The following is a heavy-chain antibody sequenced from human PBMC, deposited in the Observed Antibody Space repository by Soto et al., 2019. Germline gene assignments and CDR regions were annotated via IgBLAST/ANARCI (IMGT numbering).Heavy chain of an antibody. CDR3: ARHFSVDYFDD. CDR2: IYYSGST. V-gene: IGHV4-59*08. Sequence: SETLSLTCTVSGGSISSYYWSWIRQPPGKGLEWIGYIYYSGSTNYNPSLKSRVTISVDRSKNQFSLKLSSVTAADTAVYYCARHFSVDYFDDSGQGARVSVSS. J-gene: IGHJ4*02. CDR1: GGSISSYY.